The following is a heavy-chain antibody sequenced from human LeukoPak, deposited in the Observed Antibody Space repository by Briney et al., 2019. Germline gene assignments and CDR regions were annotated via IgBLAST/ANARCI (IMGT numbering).Heavy chain of an antibody. J-gene: IGHJ6*03. Sequence: GESLKISCKGSGYSFTSYWIGWVRQMPGKGLEWMGIIHPGDSDTRYSPSFQGQVTISADKSISTAYLQWSSLKASDTAIYYCARAGTHYYYHMDVWGKGTTVTVFS. CDR1: GYSFTSYW. CDR2: IHPGDSDT. V-gene: IGHV5-51*01. D-gene: IGHD6-19*01. CDR3: ARAGTHYYYHMDV.